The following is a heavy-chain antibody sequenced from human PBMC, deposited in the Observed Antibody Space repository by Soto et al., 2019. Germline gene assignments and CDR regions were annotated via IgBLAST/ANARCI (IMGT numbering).Heavy chain of an antibody. V-gene: IGHV1-69*06. D-gene: IGHD4-17*01. CDR1: GGTFSSYA. Sequence: QVQLVQSGAEVKKPGTSVKVSCKASGGTFSSYAISWVRQAPGQGLEWMGGITPIFGTAYYAQKVQGRVTITADKSTRSVYMELSSLKSEDTAVYSCARGPSATVANNWFDPWGKGTLVTVSS. J-gene: IGHJ5*02. CDR3: ARGPSATVANNWFDP. CDR2: ITPIFGTA.